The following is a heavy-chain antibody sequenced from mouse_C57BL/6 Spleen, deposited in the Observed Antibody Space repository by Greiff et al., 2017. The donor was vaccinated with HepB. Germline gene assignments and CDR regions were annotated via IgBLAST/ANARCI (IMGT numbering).Heavy chain of an antibody. Sequence: VQLQQSGPELVKPGASVKLSCKASGYTFTSYDINWVKQRPGQGLEWIGWFYPRDGSTKYNEKFKGKATLTVDTSSSTAYMELHSLTSEDSAVYFCARWRGNYVPLDYWGQGTTLTVSS. CDR2: FYPRDGST. J-gene: IGHJ2*01. V-gene: IGHV1-85*01. D-gene: IGHD2-1*01. CDR1: GYTFTSYD. CDR3: ARWRGNYVPLDY.